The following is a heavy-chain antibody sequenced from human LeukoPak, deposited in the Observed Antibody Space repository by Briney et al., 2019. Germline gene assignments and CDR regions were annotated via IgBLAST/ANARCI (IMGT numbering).Heavy chain of an antibody. CDR3: ARVSQRWLAHYGMDV. J-gene: IGHJ6*02. CDR1: GGSISSSSYY. Sequence: SETLSLTCTVSGGSISSSSYYWGWIRQPPGKGLEWIGSIYYSGSTYYNPSLKGRVTISVDTSKNQFSLKLSSVTAADTAVYYCARVSQRWLAHYGMDVWGQGTTVTVSS. D-gene: IGHD6-19*01. CDR2: IYYSGST. V-gene: IGHV4-39*07.